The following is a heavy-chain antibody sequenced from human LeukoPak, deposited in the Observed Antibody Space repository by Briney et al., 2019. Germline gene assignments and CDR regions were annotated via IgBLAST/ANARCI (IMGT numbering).Heavy chain of an antibody. D-gene: IGHD3-10*02. CDR2: TSSSGSTI. J-gene: IGHJ6*04. CDR3: AELGITMIGGV. CDR1: GFTFSSYE. Sequence: GGSLRLSCAASGFTFSSYEMNWVRQAPGKGLEWVSYTSSSGSTIYYADSVKGRFTTSRDNAKNSLYLQMNSLRAEDTAVYYCAELGITMIGGVWGKGTTVTISS. V-gene: IGHV3-48*03.